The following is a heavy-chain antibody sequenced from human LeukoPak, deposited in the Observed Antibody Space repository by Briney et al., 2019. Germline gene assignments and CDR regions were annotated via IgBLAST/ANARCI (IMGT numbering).Heavy chain of an antibody. CDR2: IYYSGST. CDR1: GGSISSYY. V-gene: IGHV4-59*01. Sequence: PSETLSLTCTVSGGSISSYYWSWIRQAPGKGLEWIGYIYYSGSTNYNPSLKSRVTISVDTSKNQFSLKLSSVTAADTAVYYCASFYYYGSGSYLSWFDPWGQGTLVTVSS. D-gene: IGHD3-10*01. CDR3: ASFYYYGSGSYLSWFDP. J-gene: IGHJ5*02.